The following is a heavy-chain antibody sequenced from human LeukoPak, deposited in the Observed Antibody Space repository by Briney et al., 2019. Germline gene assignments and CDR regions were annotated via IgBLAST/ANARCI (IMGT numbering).Heavy chain of an antibody. CDR1: GFTFSSYA. CDR2: ISGRGGST. J-gene: IGHJ4*02. V-gene: IGHV3-23*01. Sequence: GGSLRLSCAASGFTFSSYAMSWVRQAPGRGLEGVSVISGRGGSTYYADSVKGRFTISRDHSKNTLYLQMNSLRAEDTAIYYCAKGGMTTVYFDYWGQGTLVTVSS. CDR3: AKGGMTTVYFDY. D-gene: IGHD4-17*01.